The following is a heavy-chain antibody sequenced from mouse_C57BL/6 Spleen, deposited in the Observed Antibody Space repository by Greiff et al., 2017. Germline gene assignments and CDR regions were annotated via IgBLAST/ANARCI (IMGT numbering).Heavy chain of an antibody. CDR2: INPNYGTT. J-gene: IGHJ1*03. CDR1: GYSFTDYN. CDR3: ARESDYYGSSNWYFDV. D-gene: IGHD1-1*01. V-gene: IGHV1-39*01. Sequence: EVKLMESGPELVKPGASVKISCKASGYSFTDYNMNWVKQSNGKSLEWIGVINPNYGTTSYNQKFKGKATLTVDQSSSTAYMQLNSLTSEDSAVYYCARESDYYGSSNWYFDVWGTGTTVTVSS.